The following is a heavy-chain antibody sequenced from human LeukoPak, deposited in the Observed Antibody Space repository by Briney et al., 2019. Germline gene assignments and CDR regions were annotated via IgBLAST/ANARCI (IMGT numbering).Heavy chain of an antibody. Sequence: SETLSLTCTVSGGSISSSSYYWGWIRQPPGKGLEWIGSIYYSGSTNYNPSLKSRVTISVDTSKNQFSLKLSSVTAADTAVYYCARERRRGYSYGYGPSFDYWGQGTLVTVSS. CDR1: GGSISSSSYY. J-gene: IGHJ4*02. D-gene: IGHD5-18*01. V-gene: IGHV4-39*07. CDR3: ARERRRGYSYGYGPSFDY. CDR2: IYYSGST.